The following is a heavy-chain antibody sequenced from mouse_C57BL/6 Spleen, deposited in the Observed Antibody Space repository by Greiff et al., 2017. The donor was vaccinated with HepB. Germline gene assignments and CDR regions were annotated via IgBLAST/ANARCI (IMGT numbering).Heavy chain of an antibody. CDR3: ARYGDDGYPFAY. J-gene: IGHJ3*01. CDR1: GYTFTSYG. D-gene: IGHD2-3*01. V-gene: IGHV1-81*01. CDR2: IYPRSGNT. Sequence: VKVVESGAELARPGASVKLSCKASGYTFTSYGISWVKQRTGQGLEWIGEIYPRSGNTYYNEKFKGKATLTADKSSSTAYMELRSLTSEDSAVYFCARYGDDGYPFAYWGQGTLVTVSA.